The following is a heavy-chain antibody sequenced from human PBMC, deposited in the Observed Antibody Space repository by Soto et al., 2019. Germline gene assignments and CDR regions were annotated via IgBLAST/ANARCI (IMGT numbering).Heavy chain of an antibody. Sequence: QVQLVESGGGVVQPGRSLRLSCAVSGFTFSTYGMHWVRQAPGKGLEWVAVISYDENNKYYADSVKGRFTISRDNSQKTLFLQMYSLRVGDTTLYYCAKAKMGISHSFDFWGQGTLVTVSS. CDR2: ISYDENNK. CDR3: AKAKMGISHSFDF. D-gene: IGHD7-27*01. J-gene: IGHJ4*02. V-gene: IGHV3-30*18. CDR1: GFTFSTYG.